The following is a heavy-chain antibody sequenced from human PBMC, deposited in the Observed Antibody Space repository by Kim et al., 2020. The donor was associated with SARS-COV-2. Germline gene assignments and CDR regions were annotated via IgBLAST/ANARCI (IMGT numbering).Heavy chain of an antibody. J-gene: IGHJ3*02. V-gene: IGHV7-4-1*02. CDR3: ARERSYGSGIGAFDI. D-gene: IGHD3-10*01. Sequence: QGLTGRFVFSLDTSVSTAYLQISSLKAEDTAVYYCARERSYGSGIGAFDIWGQGTMVTVSS.